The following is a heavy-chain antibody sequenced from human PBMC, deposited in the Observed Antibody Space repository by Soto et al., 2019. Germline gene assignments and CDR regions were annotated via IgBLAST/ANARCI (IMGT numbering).Heavy chain of an antibody. CDR1: GGSISSSNW. J-gene: IGHJ4*02. Sequence: PSETLSFTCAVSGGSISSSNWWSWVRQPPGKGLEWIGEIYHSGSTNYNPSLKSRVTISVDKSKNQFSLKLSSVTAADTAVYYCARSYCTNGVCYRPLDYWGQGTLVTVS. CDR2: IYHSGST. D-gene: IGHD2-8*01. CDR3: ARSYCTNGVCYRPLDY. V-gene: IGHV4-4*02.